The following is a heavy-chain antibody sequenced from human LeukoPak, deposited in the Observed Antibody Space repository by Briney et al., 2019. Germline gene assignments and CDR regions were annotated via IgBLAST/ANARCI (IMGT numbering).Heavy chain of an antibody. D-gene: IGHD5-24*01. J-gene: IGHJ6*03. CDR1: GYTFTGYY. CDR3: ARDREIATIGYYYYYYMDV. Sequence: ASVKVSCKASGYTFTGYYMHWVRQAPGQGLEWMGWINPNSGGTNYAQKFQGRVTMTRDTSISTAYMELSRLRSDDTAVYYCARDREIATIGYYYYYYMDVWGKRTTVTVSS. V-gene: IGHV1-2*02. CDR2: INPNSGGT.